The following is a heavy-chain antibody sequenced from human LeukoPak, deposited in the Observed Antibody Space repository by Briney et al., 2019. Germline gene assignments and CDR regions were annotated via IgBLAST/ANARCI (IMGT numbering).Heavy chain of an antibody. V-gene: IGHV4-59*01. CDR2: VYSSGST. J-gene: IGHJ4*02. Sequence: SETLSLTCTVSGGSISTYYWSWIRQPPGRGLEWIGYVYSSGSTNYNPPLKSRVTISVDTAKNQFSLKLRSVTAADTAVYYCARGNAALTPHNDYWGQGTLVTVSS. CDR1: GGSISTYY. CDR3: ARGNAALTPHNDY. D-gene: IGHD1-1*01.